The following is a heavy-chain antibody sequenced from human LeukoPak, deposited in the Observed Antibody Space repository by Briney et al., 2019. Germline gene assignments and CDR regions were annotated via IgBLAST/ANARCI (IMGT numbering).Heavy chain of an antibody. Sequence: GGSLRLSCAASGFTFSSYTMNWVRQGPGKGLEWVSCISSSSSYIYYADSVKGRFTISRDNAKNSLYLQVNSLRAEDTAVYYCAGGGDSSCRLDDYYYMDVWGKGTTVTVSS. CDR1: GFTFSSYT. V-gene: IGHV3-21*01. J-gene: IGHJ6*03. CDR2: ISSSSSYI. CDR3: AGGGDSSCRLDDYYYMDV. D-gene: IGHD6-13*01.